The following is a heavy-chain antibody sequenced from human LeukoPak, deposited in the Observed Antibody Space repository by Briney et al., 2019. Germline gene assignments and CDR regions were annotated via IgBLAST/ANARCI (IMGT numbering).Heavy chain of an antibody. J-gene: IGHJ4*02. D-gene: IGHD6-13*01. CDR1: GGSFSGYY. CDR2: INHSGST. V-gene: IGHV4-34*01. CDR3: ARGLIAAAGTGNFDY. Sequence: TSETLSLTCAVYGGSFSGYYWSWIRQPPGKGLGWIGEINHSGSTNYNPSLKSRVTISVDTSKNQFSLKLSSVTAADTAVYYCARGLIAAAGTGNFDYWGQGTLVTVSS.